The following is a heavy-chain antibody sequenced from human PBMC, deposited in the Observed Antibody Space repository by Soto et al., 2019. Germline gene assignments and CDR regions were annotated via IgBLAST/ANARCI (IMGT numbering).Heavy chain of an antibody. Sequence: SETLSLTCTVSGGSISSYYWSWIRQPPGKGLEWIGYIYYSGSTNYNPSLKSRVTISVDTSKNQFSLKLSSVTAADTAVYYCARGSGHYHDYWGQGTLVTVSS. J-gene: IGHJ4*02. CDR1: GGSISSYY. CDR3: ARGSGHYHDY. V-gene: IGHV4-59*01. CDR2: IYYSGST. D-gene: IGHD3-22*01.